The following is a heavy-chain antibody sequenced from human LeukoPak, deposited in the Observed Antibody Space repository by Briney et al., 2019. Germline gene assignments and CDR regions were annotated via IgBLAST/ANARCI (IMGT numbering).Heavy chain of an antibody. V-gene: IGHV3-30*18. CDR1: GFTFSSFG. CDR3: AKDYLQQLVRGRFGP. J-gene: IGHJ5*02. D-gene: IGHD6-13*01. CDR2: ISYDGSNK. Sequence: GGSLRLSCAASGFTFSSFGMHWVRQAPGKGLEWVAVISYDGSNKYYADSVKGRFTISRDNSKNTLDLQMNSLRAEDTAVYYCAKDYLQQLVRGRFGPWGQGILVTVSS.